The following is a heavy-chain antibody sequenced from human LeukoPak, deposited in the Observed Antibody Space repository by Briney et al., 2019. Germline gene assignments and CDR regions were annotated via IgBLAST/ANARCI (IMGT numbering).Heavy chain of an antibody. CDR1: GFTFSNYA. J-gene: IGHJ4*02. Sequence: GGSLRLSCAASGFTFSNYAMHWVRQAPGKGLEWVAVMSYDGIHTYYADSVKGRFTISRDNSKNTLFVQMNSLRVDDTALYYCVRGHESGAAIAYWGQGTLVTVSS. V-gene: IGHV3-30*04. CDR2: MSYDGIHT. CDR3: VRGHESGAAIAY. D-gene: IGHD2-2*02.